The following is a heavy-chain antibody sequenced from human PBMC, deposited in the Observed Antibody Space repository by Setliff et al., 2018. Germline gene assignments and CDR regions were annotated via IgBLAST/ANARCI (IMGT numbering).Heavy chain of an antibody. D-gene: IGHD3-3*01. CDR1: GGSVSSTSHY. V-gene: IGHV4-39*07. CDR2: SNHGGST. CDR3: ARLNFWSGFWYFTL. Sequence: PSETLSLTCNVSGGSVSSTSHYWGWIRQPPGKGLEWIGESNHGGSTSYHPSLKSRLTMSVDTSKNQVSLKVNSVTAADTGVYYCARLNFWSGFWYFTLWGQGTPVTVSS. J-gene: IGHJ4*02.